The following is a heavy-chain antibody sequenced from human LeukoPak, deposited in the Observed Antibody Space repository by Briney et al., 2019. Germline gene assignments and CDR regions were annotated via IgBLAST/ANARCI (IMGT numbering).Heavy chain of an antibody. J-gene: IGHJ4*02. V-gene: IGHV4-31*03. CDR3: ARVEYQLLLADY. D-gene: IGHD2-2*01. Sequence: SHTLSLTCTVSGGSISSGGYYWSWIRQHPGKGLEWIGYIYYSGSTYYNPSLKSRVTISVDTSKNQFSLKPSSVTAADTAVYYCARVEYQLLLADYWGQGTLVTVSS. CDR2: IYYSGST. CDR1: GGSISSGGYY.